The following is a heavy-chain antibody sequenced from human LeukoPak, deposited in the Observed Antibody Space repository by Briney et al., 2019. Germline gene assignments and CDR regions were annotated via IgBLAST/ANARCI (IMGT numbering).Heavy chain of an antibody. CDR1: GFTFSTYS. V-gene: IGHV3-23*01. D-gene: IGHD1-14*01. CDR3: AKDLGYRRAGGDY. Sequence: GGSLRLSCAASGFTFSTYSMHWVRQAPGKGLEWVSAISGSGGSTYYADSVKGRFTISRDNSKNTLYLQMNSLRAGDTAVYYCAKDLGYRRAGGDYWGQGTLVTVSS. CDR2: ISGSGGST. J-gene: IGHJ4*02.